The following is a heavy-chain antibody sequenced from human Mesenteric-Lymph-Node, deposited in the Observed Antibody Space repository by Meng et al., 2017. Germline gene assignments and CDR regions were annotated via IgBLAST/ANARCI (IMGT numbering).Heavy chain of an antibody. D-gene: IGHD1-26*01. V-gene: IGHV3-23*01. J-gene: IGHJ4*02. CDR2: ISGSDGST. CDR3: AKGLRGTYDY. Sequence: EVQLLESGGGWVQQGGSLGLSCTASGFTLSNYAMTWVRQAPGKGLEWTSSISGSDGSTYYADSVKGRFTISRDNSKNTLYLQMNSLRAEDTALYYCAKGLRGTYDYWGQGTLVTVSS. CDR1: GFTLSNYA.